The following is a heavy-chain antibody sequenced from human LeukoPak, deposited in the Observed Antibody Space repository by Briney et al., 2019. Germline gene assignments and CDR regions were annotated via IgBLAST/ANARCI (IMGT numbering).Heavy chain of an antibody. CDR1: GGTFSSYA. D-gene: IGHD2-2*02. J-gene: IGHJ5*02. Sequence: GASVKVSCKASGGTFSSYAISWVRQAPGQGLEWMGGIIPIFGTANYAQKFQGRVTITTDESTSTAYMELSGLRSEDTAVYYCARIEGCSSTSCYTPWGQGTLVTVSS. CDR3: ARIEGCSSTSCYTP. V-gene: IGHV1-69*05. CDR2: IIPIFGTA.